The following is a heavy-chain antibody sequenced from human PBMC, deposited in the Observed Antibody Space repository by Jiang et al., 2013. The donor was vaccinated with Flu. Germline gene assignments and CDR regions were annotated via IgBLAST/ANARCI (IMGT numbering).Heavy chain of an antibody. D-gene: IGHD1/OR15-1a*01. CDR2: IFHNGNI. J-gene: IGHJ4*02. Sequence: GPGLVKPSETLSLTCTVSGDSIATYYWSWIRQPPGKGLEWIGNIFHNGNINYNPSLKSRVTISIDTSKSQFSLNLSSVTAADTAVYYCARTRTTAYLIGYSYRPRRGNFDYWGQGILVAVSS. V-gene: IGHV4-59*01. CDR1: GDSIATYY. CDR3: ARTRTTAYLIGYSYRPRRGNFDY.